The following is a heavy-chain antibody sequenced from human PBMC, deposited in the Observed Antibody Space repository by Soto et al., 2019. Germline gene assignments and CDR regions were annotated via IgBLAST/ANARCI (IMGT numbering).Heavy chain of an antibody. CDR3: ARGAINYDLWSGPINGAMDV. D-gene: IGHD3-3*01. V-gene: IGHV4-34*01. J-gene: IGHJ6*02. Sequence: PSETLSLTCVVYGGSFSDYNWNWIRQPPGEGLEWIGEINRSGVSSHNPSLKRRVTLSLDTSKNQFSLILTSVTAADTAVYYCARGAINYDLWSGPINGAMDVWGQGTTVTVSS. CDR1: GGSFSDYN. CDR2: INRSGVS.